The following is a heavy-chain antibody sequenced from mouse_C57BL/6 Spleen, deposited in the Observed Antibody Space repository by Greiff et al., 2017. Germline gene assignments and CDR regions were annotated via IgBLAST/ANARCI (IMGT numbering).Heavy chain of an antibody. V-gene: IGHV1-15*01. CDR2: IDPETGGT. Sequence: QVQLQQSGAELVRPGASVTLSCKASGYTFTDYEMHWVKQTPVHGLEWIGAIDPETGGTAYNQKFKGKAILTADKSSSTAYMELRSLTSEVSAVYYWTRWLVQGAMDYWGQGTSVTVSS. J-gene: IGHJ4*01. CDR3: TRWLVQGAMDY. CDR1: GYTFTDYE. D-gene: IGHD1-1*02.